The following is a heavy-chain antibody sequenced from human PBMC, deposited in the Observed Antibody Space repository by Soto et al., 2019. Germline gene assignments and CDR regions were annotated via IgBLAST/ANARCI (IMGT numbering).Heavy chain of an antibody. CDR3: AKGALEMATIYHFDY. CDR1: GYTFTSYY. J-gene: IGHJ4*02. D-gene: IGHD5-12*01. CDR2: INPSGGST. Sequence: ASVKVSCKASGYTFTSYYIHWVRQAPGQGLEWMGIINPSGGSTSYAQKFQGRVTMTRDTSTSTVYMELSSLRAEDTAVYYCAKGALEMATIYHFDYWGQGTLVTVSS. V-gene: IGHV1-46*01.